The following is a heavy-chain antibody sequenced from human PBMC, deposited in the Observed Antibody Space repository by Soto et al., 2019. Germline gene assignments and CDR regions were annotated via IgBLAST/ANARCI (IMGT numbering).Heavy chain of an antibody. V-gene: IGHV4-30-2*01. CDR1: GGSISSGGYS. CDR2: IYHSGST. CDR3: ARGTIFGVVSTPKYDY. D-gene: IGHD3-3*01. J-gene: IGHJ4*02. Sequence: PSETLSLTCAVSGGSISSGGYSWIWIRQPPGKGLEWIGYIYHSGSTYYNPSLKSRVTISVDRSKNQFSLKLSSVTAADTAVYYCARGTIFGVVSTPKYDYWGQGTLVT.